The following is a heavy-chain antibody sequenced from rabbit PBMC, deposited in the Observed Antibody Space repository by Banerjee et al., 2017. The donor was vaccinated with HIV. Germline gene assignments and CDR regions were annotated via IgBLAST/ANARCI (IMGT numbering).Heavy chain of an antibody. CDR3: ARDPYVGSSDSWRLDL. CDR2: INTSSGST. D-gene: IGHD8-1*01. V-gene: IGHV1S45*01. J-gene: IGHJ3*01. Sequence: QEQLEESGGDLVKPEGSLTLTCTASGFSFSNKYVMCWVRQAPGKGLEWIACINTSSGSTVYATWAKGRFTISRTSSTTVALQMTSLTAADTATYFCARDPYVGSSDSWRLDLWGPGTLVTVS. CDR1: GFSFSNKYV.